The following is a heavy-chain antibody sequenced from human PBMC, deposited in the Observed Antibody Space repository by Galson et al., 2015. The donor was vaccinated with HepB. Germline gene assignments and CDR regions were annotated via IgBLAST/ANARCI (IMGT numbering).Heavy chain of an antibody. J-gene: IGHJ4*02. D-gene: IGHD4-17*01. CDR3: ARVADSDYGDHSHFDY. CDR2: ISSSAIYT. CDR1: GFTFSDYY. V-gene: IGHV3-11*06. Sequence: SLRLSCAASGFTFSDYYMSWIRQAPGKGLEWLSYISSSAIYTNYEDSVKGRFTISRDNVKNSMYLQMNSLRAEDTAVYYCARVADSDYGDHSHFDYWGQGTLVTVSS.